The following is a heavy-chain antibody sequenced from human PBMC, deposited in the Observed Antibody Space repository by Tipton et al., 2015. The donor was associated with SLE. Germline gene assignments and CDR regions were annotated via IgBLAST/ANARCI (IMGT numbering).Heavy chain of an antibody. D-gene: IGHD2-8*02. V-gene: IGHV4-59*11. CDR3: ARDSTLVYYYGLDV. J-gene: IGHJ6*02. CDR2: IYYSGST. CDR1: GGSISSHY. Sequence: TLSLTCTVSGGSISSHYWSWIRQPPGKGLEWIGYIYYSGSTNYNPSPKSRVTISVDTSKNQFSLKVNSVTAADTAVYYCARDSTLVYYYGLDVWGQGITVTVAS.